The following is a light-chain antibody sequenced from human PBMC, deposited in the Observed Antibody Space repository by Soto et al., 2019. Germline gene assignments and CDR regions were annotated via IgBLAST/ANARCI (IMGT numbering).Light chain of an antibody. Sequence: QSALTQPASVSGSPGQSITISCTGTSSDVGSYNLVSWYQQHPGKAPKLMIYEGSKRPSGVSNRFSGSKSGNTASLTISGLQAEDEADYDCCSYAGSSTLVFGGGTKLTGL. V-gene: IGLV2-23*01. CDR3: CSYAGSSTLV. J-gene: IGLJ2*01. CDR1: SSDVGSYNL. CDR2: EGS.